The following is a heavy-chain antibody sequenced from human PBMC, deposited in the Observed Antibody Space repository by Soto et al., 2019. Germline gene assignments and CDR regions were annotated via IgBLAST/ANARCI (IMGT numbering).Heavy chain of an antibody. CDR3: AHSRYDILTGYYLPLFDY. CDR1: GFSLSTSGVG. J-gene: IGHJ4*02. Sequence: QITLKESGPTLVKPTQTLTLTCTFSGFSLSTSGVGVGWIRQPPGKALEWLALIYWDDDKRYSPSLKSRRTITKDTSKNQVVLTMTNMDPVDTATYYCAHSRYDILTGYYLPLFDYWGQGTLVTVSS. V-gene: IGHV2-5*02. D-gene: IGHD3-9*01. CDR2: IYWDDDK.